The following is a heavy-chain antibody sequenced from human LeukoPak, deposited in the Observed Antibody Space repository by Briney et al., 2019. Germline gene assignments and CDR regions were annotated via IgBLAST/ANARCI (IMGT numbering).Heavy chain of an antibody. D-gene: IGHD3-3*02. CDR1: GGSFSSYY. Sequence: PSETLSLTCAVYGGSFSSYYWSWIRQPPGKGLEWIGEINHSGSTNYNPSLKSRVTISVDTSKNQFSLKLNSVTAADTAVYYCARSPVVACAISYFDYWGQGTLGTVSS. CDR2: INHSGST. J-gene: IGHJ4*02. CDR3: ARSPVVACAISYFDY. V-gene: IGHV4-34*01.